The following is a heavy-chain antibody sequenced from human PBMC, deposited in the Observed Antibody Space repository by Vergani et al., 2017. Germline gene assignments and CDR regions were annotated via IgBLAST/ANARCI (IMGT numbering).Heavy chain of an antibody. J-gene: IGHJ3*02. V-gene: IGHV3-66*01. CDR2: IYSGGST. CDR1: GFTVSSNY. Sequence: EVQLVESGGGLVQPGGSLRVSCAASGFTVSSNYMSWVRQAPGKGLEWVSLIYSGGSTDYADSVKGRFTISRDNAKNTLYLQMNSLRAEDTAVYYCAREQRNDALLWFGKHPGYAFDIWGQGTMVTVSS. D-gene: IGHD3-10*01. CDR3: AREQRNDALLWFGKHPGYAFDI.